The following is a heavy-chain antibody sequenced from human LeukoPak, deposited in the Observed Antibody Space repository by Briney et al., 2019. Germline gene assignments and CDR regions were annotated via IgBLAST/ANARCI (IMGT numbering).Heavy chain of an antibody. J-gene: IGHJ4*02. D-gene: IGHD6-19*01. CDR2: KWYDGSNK. Sequence: PGGSLRLSCAASGFTFSSYGIHWVRQAPGKGLEWXXVKWYDGSNKYYTDSVKGRFTISRDNSKSTLFLQMNSLRAEDTAVYYCAREAAVAGKGGFDYWGQGTLVTVSS. V-gene: IGHV3-33*01. CDR3: AREAAVAGKGGFDY. CDR1: GFTFSSYG.